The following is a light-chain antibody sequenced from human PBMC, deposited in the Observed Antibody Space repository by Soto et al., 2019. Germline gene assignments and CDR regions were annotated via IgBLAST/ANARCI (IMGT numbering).Light chain of an antibody. Sequence: EIVLTQSLGTLSLSPGERATLSCRASQTLSNSFIAWYQQKPGQAPRLLIYDTSSRATGVPDRYSASGSGTDFTLTISRLEPEDFAVFFCQQYGTSEIIFGQGTRLEIK. CDR1: QTLSNSF. J-gene: IGKJ5*01. V-gene: IGKV3-20*01. CDR2: DTS. CDR3: QQYGTSEII.